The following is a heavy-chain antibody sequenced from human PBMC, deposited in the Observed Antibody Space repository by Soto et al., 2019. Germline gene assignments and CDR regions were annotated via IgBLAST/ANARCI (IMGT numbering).Heavy chain of an antibody. D-gene: IGHD3-10*01. CDR3: ARETYGSAFDI. Sequence: EVQLVESGGGLVQPGGSLRLSCAASGFTFSSYWMSWVRQAPGKGLEWVANIKQDGSEKYYVDSVKGLFTISRDNAKNALYLQMNSLRAEDTAVYYCARETYGSAFDIWGQGTMVTVSS. J-gene: IGHJ3*02. CDR1: GFTFSSYW. CDR2: IKQDGSEK. V-gene: IGHV3-7*01.